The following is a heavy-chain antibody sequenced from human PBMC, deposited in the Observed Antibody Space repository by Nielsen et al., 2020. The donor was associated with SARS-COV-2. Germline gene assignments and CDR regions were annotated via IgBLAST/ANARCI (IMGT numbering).Heavy chain of an antibody. V-gene: IGHV3-30*03. CDR1: GFTFNNYG. D-gene: IGHD4-23*01. Sequence: GESLKISCAASGFTFNNYGMHWVRQAPGKGLEWVAYISYEGSKQFYADSVKGRFTISRDNSKDTLYLQMNSLRPDDTAVYYCASAVAHFEGLDHWGQGTLVTVSS. J-gene: IGHJ4*02. CDR2: ISYEGSKQ. CDR3: ASAVAHFEGLDH.